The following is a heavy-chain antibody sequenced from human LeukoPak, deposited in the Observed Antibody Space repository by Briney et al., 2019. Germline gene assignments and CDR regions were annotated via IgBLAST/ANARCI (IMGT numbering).Heavy chain of an antibody. D-gene: IGHD6-13*01. Sequence: PGGSLRLSCGASGFSFSSESMNWVRQAPGKGLEWVAYISSSGNTRYYADSVKGRFTISRDNAKNSLYLQMNNLRAEDAAVYYCARVRWYAFDPWGQGTLVTVSS. V-gene: IGHV3-48*01. CDR2: ISSSGNTR. J-gene: IGHJ5*02. CDR1: GFSFSSES. CDR3: ARVRWYAFDP.